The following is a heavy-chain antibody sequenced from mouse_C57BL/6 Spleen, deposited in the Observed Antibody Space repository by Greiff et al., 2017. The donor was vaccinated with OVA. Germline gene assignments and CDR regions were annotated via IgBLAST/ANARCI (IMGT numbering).Heavy chain of an antibody. D-gene: IGHD4-1*01. CDR2: IYPGSGST. J-gene: IGHJ2*01. Sequence: VQLVESGAELVKPGASVKMSCKASGYTFTSYWITWVKQRPGQGLEWIGDIYPGSGSTNYNEKFKSKATLTVDTSSSTAYMQLSSLTSEDSAVYYCARGGLAGKGHFDYWGQGTTLTVSS. CDR1: GYTFTSYW. V-gene: IGHV1-55*01. CDR3: ARGGLAGKGHFDY.